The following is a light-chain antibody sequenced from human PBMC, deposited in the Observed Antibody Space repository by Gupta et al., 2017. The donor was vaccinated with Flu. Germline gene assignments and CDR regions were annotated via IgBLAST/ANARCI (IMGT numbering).Light chain of an antibody. Sequence: PVTLGQPAAITSRAGQGCVDSDGSTYMNWFQQRPGQSPRRLIYMGSNRASGVPDRFSGSGSGTDFTLKISRVEADDVGVYYCRQGTHWPRSFGQGTKLEIK. CDR2: MGS. V-gene: IGKV2-30*01. CDR3: RQGTHWPRS. CDR1: QGCVDSDGSTY. J-gene: IGKJ2*04.